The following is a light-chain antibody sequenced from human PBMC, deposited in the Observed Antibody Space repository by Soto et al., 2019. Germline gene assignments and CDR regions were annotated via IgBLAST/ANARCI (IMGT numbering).Light chain of an antibody. CDR1: QSISSS. Sequence: DIHMTQSPSSLTASIGDKVTITFRTSQSISSSLNWYQQKSGKAPNLLIYGVSRLQGGVPSRFSGSGSGTDFTLSISSLQPEDFATYYCQQSYTAPSITFGQGTRLEI. J-gene: IGKJ5*01. V-gene: IGKV1-39*01. CDR2: GVS. CDR3: QQSYTAPSIT.